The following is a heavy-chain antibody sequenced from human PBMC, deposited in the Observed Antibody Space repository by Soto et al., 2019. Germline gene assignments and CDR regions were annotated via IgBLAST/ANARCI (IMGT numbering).Heavy chain of an antibody. CDR2: IYHSGST. CDR1: GGSISSGGYS. Sequence: QLQLQESGSGLVKPSQTLSLTCAVSGGSISSGGYSWSWIRQPPGKGLEWIGYIYHSGSTYYNPSLKSRVTIAVDRSKNQCSRKLSSVTAADTAVYYCARLILDIGGWFDPWGQGTLVTVSS. D-gene: IGHD3-16*01. J-gene: IGHJ5*02. CDR3: ARLILDIGGWFDP. V-gene: IGHV4-30-2*01.